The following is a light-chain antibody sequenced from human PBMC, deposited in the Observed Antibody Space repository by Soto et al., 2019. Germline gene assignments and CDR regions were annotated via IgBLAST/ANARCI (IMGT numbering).Light chain of an antibody. Sequence: EIVMTQSPGTLSVSPGERATLSCRASQSVNSNLAWYQQKPGQSPRLLIYDAATRATDIPARFSGSGSGTKFTPTISSLQSEDFAVYYCQQYNDWPRTFGQGTKVEIK. J-gene: IGKJ1*01. CDR2: DAA. CDR1: QSVNSN. V-gene: IGKV3-15*01. CDR3: QQYNDWPRT.